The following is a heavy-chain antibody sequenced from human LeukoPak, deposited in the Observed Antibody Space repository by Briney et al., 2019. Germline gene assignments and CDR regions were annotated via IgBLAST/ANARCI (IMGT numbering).Heavy chain of an antibody. CDR2: FDTEDGET. V-gene: IGHV1-24*01. Sequence: ASVTVSFTGAGYTLTELSMHLVRQAPGKGQEWMGGFDTEDGETIYAQKFEGRLTMTEDTYTDTAYMELSSLRSEDTAVYYCATVDRSGYCFDYWGQGTLVTVSS. CDR1: GYTLTELS. D-gene: IGHD3-22*01. J-gene: IGHJ4*02. CDR3: ATVDRSGYCFDY.